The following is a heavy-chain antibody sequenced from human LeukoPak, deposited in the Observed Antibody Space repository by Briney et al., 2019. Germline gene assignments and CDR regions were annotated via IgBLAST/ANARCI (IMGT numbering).Heavy chain of an antibody. V-gene: IGHV4-4*07. J-gene: IGHJ6*03. CDR3: VRDYSSGWPMTYYNPYIDL. D-gene: IGHD6-19*01. Sequence: PSETLSLTCTVYGGSVSSYYWSWIRQPAGKRLEWIGRVFVTGSPNYNPSPKSRATISLDASKNQLALRLSSVTAADTAVYYCVRDYSSGWPMTYYNPYIDLWAKGTTVTVS. CDR2: VFVTGSP. CDR1: GGSVSSYY.